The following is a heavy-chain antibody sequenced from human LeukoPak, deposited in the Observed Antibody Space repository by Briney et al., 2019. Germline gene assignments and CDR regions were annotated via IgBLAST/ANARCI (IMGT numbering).Heavy chain of an antibody. Sequence: GGPLRLSCAASGFSFSSYSMNWVRQAPGKGLEWVSYIGGSGSPIYYAESVKGRFTISRDNAKNSLYLHMNSLRAEDTAVYYCARDRLWAFDYWGQGTLVTVSS. D-gene: IGHD3-10*01. J-gene: IGHJ4*02. CDR2: IGGSGSPI. CDR1: GFSFSSYS. V-gene: IGHV3-48*01. CDR3: ARDRLWAFDY.